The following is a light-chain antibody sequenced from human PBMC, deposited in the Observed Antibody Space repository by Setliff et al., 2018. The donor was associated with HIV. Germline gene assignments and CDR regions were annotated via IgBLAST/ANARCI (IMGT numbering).Light chain of an antibody. J-gene: IGLJ1*01. V-gene: IGLV2-14*03. CDR3: SSYTSTLYV. CDR2: DVS. Sequence: QSALTQPASVSGSPGQSITISCTGTSSDVGGYNYVSWYQQRPGKAPKLIIYDVSNRPPGVSNRFSGSKSGNTASLTISGLQAEDETDYYCSSYTSTLYVFGSGTKVTVL. CDR1: SSDVGGYNY.